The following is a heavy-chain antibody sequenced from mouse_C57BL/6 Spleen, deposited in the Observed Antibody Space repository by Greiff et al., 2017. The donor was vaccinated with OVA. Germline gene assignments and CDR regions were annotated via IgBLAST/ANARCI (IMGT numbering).Heavy chain of an antibody. D-gene: IGHD1-1*01. CDR1: GYAFSSSW. CDR3: AKRTVVATGDAMDY. V-gene: IGHV1-82*01. Sequence: QVQLQQSGPELVKPGASVKLSCKASGYAFSSSWMNWVKQRPGKGLEWIGRIYPGDGDTTYNGKFKGKATLTADKSSSTAYMQLSSLTSEDSAVYFCAKRTVVATGDAMDYWGQGTSVTVAS. CDR2: IYPGDGDT. J-gene: IGHJ4*01.